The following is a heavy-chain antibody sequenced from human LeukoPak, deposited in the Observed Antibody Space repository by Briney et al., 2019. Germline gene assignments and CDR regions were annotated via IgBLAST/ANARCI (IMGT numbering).Heavy chain of an antibody. Sequence: ASLTVSFKASGYTFTIYGISWVRQGPGQGREWMGWISAYNGNTNYAQQLQGRVTMTRDTSTSTAYMELRSLRSDDTAIYYCARAYGDSSSPDYWGQGTLVTVSS. D-gene: IGHD6-6*01. CDR1: GYTFTIYG. J-gene: IGHJ4*02. CDR3: ARAYGDSSSPDY. V-gene: IGHV1-18*01. CDR2: ISAYNGNT.